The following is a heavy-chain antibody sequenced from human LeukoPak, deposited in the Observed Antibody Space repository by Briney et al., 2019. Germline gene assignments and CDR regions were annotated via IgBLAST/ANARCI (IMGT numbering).Heavy chain of an antibody. CDR3: AKDQSQ. V-gene: IGHV3-23*01. CDR2: ISFSGDNA. J-gene: IGHJ4*02. CDR1: GFNFRHAA. Sequence: GGSLRLSCAVSGFNFRHAAMTWVRQVPGKALEWVGLISFSGDNAYYADSVKGRFTISRDNSKNTLYLQINSLRPEDTAVYYCAKDQSQWGQGTLVIVSS.